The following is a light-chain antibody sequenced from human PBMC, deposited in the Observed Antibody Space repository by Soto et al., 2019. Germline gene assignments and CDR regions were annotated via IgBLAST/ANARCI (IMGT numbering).Light chain of an antibody. Sequence: QSALTQPPSASGSPGQSVTISCTGTSSDVGGYNYVSWYQQHPGKAPKLMIYEVSKRPSGVPDRFSGSKSGNTASLTVSGLQAEDEADYSGSSYAGSNNFVVFGGGTQLTVL. CDR1: SSDVGGYNY. CDR2: EVS. J-gene: IGLJ2*01. CDR3: SSYAGSNNFVV. V-gene: IGLV2-8*01.